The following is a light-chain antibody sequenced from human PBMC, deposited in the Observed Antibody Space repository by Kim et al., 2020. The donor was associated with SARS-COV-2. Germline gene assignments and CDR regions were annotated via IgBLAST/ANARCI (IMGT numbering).Light chain of an antibody. J-gene: IGKJ1*01. V-gene: IGKV2-28*01. CDR3: MQAIQTPWT. CDR2: LGS. Sequence: DIVMTQSPLSLPVTPGEPASISCRSSQSLLHSNGYNYLDWYLQKPWQSPQLLIYLGSNRASGVPDRFSGSGSGTDFTLKISRVEAEDVGVYYCMQAIQTPWTFGQGTKVDIK. CDR1: QSLLHSNGYNY.